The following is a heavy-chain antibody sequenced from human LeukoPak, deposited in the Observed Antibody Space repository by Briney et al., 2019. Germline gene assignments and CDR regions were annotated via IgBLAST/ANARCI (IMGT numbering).Heavy chain of an antibody. D-gene: IGHD2-2*01. CDR1: GFTFRSCA. J-gene: IGHJ5*02. CDR3: VKDRATLVVPASSPTNWFSP. V-gene: IGHV3-23*01. Sequence: PGGSLRLSCAASGFTFRSCAMHWVRPAPGKGLEGVSATTGGGDRTYYADSVKGRFTIPRDNSKNTLYLNMKSLRDDDTAVYYCVKDRATLVVPASSPTNWFSPWGQGTLVTVAS. CDR2: TTGGGDRT.